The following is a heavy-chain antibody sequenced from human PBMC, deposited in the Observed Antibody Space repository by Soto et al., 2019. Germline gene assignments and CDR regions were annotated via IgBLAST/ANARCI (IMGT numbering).Heavy chain of an antibody. CDR2: ISGSGDST. CDR1: GFTFSSHA. J-gene: IGHJ4*02. D-gene: IGHD3-9*01. Sequence: EVQLLESGGGLVQPGGSLRLSWGASGFTFSSHAMTWVRQAPGKGLEWVSAISGSGDSTYYADSVKGRFTISRDNSKNTMFLQINSLRAEDTAVYYCAQGRGLVSPHYWGQGTLVTVSS. CDR3: AQGRGLVSPHY. V-gene: IGHV3-23*01.